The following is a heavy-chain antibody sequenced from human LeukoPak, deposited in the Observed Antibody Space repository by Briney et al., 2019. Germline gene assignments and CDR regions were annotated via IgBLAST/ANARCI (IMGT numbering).Heavy chain of an antibody. CDR2: IIPFFDTA. V-gene: IGHV1-69*06. J-gene: IGHJ4*02. Sequence: SVKVSCKASGGTFSSSAISWVRQAPGQGLEWMGGIIPFFDTAKYAQKFQDRVTITADTSTTTVYMELSSLRSEDTAVYYCATVDPDISGPTIDYWGQGTLVTVS. CDR1: GGTFSSSA. D-gene: IGHD3-3*02. CDR3: ATVDPDISGPTIDY.